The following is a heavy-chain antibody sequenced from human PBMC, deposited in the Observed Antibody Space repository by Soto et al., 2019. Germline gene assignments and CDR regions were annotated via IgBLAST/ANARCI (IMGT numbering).Heavy chain of an antibody. CDR3: ARESEDLTSNLDH. CDR1: GFPFPRYS. Sequence: PGVSLRLSCAASGFPFPRYSMNLVRQAPGKGLEWVSSISSTTNYIYYGDSMKGRFTISRDNAKNSLYLEMNSLRAEDTAVYYCARESEDLTSNLDHWGQGTLVTVS. CDR2: ISSTTNYI. J-gene: IGHJ4*02. V-gene: IGHV3-21*06.